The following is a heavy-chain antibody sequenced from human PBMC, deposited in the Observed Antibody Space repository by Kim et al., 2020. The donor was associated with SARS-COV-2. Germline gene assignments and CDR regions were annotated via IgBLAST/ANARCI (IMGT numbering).Heavy chain of an antibody. J-gene: IGHJ6*02. CDR1: GFTFSSYW. CDR2: IKQDGSEK. D-gene: IGHD6-13*01. CDR3: ARNNVAAAGGGYYYYGMDV. Sequence: GGSLRLSCAASGFTFSSYWMSWVRQAPGKGLEWVANIKQDGSEKYYVDSVKGRFTISRDNAKNSLYLQMNSLRAEDTAVYYCARNNVAAAGGGYYYYGMDVWGQGTTVTVSS. V-gene: IGHV3-7*05.